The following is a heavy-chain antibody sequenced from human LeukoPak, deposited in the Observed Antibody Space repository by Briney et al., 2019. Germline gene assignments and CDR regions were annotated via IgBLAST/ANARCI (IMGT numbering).Heavy chain of an antibody. CDR3: ARDSEWGLLRSDY. V-gene: IGHV3-21*04. D-gene: IGHD1-26*01. Sequence: GGSLRLSCAASGFTFSSYSMNWVRQAPGKGLEWVSSIGSSSSHIYYADSVKGRFTISRDNAKNSLYLQMNSLRAEDTAVYYCARDSEWGLLRSDYWGQGTLVTVSS. CDR1: GFTFSSYS. CDR2: IGSSSSHI. J-gene: IGHJ4*02.